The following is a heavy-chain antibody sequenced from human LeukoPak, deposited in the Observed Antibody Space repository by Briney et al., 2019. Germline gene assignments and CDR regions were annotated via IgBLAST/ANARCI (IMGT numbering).Heavy chain of an antibody. D-gene: IGHD3-10*01. CDR1: GFTVSSNY. V-gene: IGHV3-53*01. Sequence: GGSLRLSCAASGFTVSSNYMSWVRQAPGKGLEWVSVIYSGGSTYYADSVKDRFTISRDNYTNTLYLQMNSLRAEDTAVYYCASTKLMVRGACDAFDIWGQGTMVTVSS. CDR2: IYSGGST. CDR3: ASTKLMVRGACDAFDI. J-gene: IGHJ3*02.